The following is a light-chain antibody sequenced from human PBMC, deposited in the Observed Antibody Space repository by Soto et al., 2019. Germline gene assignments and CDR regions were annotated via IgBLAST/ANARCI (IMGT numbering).Light chain of an antibody. Sequence: DIQMTQSPSSLSASVGDRVTITCRASQSISSYLNWYQQKPGKAPKLLIYAASSLQSGVPSRFSGSGSGTDFTLTIISLQPEDFATYYCQQSYSTPLTFGPWTKVDIK. CDR2: AAS. V-gene: IGKV1-39*01. CDR3: QQSYSTPLT. CDR1: QSISSY. J-gene: IGKJ3*01.